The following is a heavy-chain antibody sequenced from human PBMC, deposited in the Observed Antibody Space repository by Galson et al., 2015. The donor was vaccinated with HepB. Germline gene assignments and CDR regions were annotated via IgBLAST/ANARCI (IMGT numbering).Heavy chain of an antibody. Sequence: SVKVSCKASGGTFSSYAISWVRQAPGQGLEWMGGIIPIFGTANYAQKFQGRVTITVDESTSTAYMELSSLRSEDTAVYYCARDRGIAVAGADAFDIWGQGTMVTVSS. J-gene: IGHJ3*02. D-gene: IGHD6-19*01. V-gene: IGHV1-69*13. CDR2: IIPIFGTA. CDR3: ARDRGIAVAGADAFDI. CDR1: GGTFSSYA.